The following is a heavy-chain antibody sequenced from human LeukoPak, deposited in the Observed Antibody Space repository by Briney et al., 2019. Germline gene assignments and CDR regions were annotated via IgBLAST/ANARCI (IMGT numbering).Heavy chain of an antibody. CDR2: IRSKAYGGTT. Sequence: GGSLRLSCTASGLTFGDYAMGWVRQAPGKGLEWVGFIRSKAYGGTTEYAASVKGRFTISRDDSKSIAYLQMNSLKTEDTAVYYCTRDLHTWEQLFDYWGQGTLVTVSS. D-gene: IGHD1-26*01. V-gene: IGHV3-49*04. J-gene: IGHJ4*02. CDR1: GLTFGDYA. CDR3: TRDLHTWEQLFDY.